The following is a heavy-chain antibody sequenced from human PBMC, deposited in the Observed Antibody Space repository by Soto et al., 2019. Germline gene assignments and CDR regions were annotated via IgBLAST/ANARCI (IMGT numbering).Heavy chain of an antibody. CDR3: VRPYYSSSWFPFDR. CDR2: IDSGDGTT. CDR1: GFDFGDYY. V-gene: IGHV3-11*01. D-gene: IGHD6-13*01. Sequence: LRLSCTGSGFDFGDYYMSWIRQAPGKGLEWVSYIDSGDGTTYYTDSVKGRFTISRDNAKKTVYLQMSSLRVEDTALYYCVRPYYSSSWFPFDRWGQGTLVTVPQ. J-gene: IGHJ4*02.